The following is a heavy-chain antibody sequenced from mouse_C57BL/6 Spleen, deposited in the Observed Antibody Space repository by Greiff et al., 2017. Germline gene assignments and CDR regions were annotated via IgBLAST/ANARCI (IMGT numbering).Heavy chain of an antibody. D-gene: IGHD4-1*01. CDR2: IDPANGNT. V-gene: IGHV14-3*01. CDR3: AGHLGVDYYALDY. Sequence: VQLQQSVAELVRPGASVKLSCTASGFNIKNTYMHWVKQRPEKGLEWIGRIDPANGNTKYDPKFQGKATITADTSSNTAYLQLSSLTSEDTAIYYCAGHLGVDYYALDYWGQGTSVTVSS. CDR1: GFNIKNTY. J-gene: IGHJ4*01.